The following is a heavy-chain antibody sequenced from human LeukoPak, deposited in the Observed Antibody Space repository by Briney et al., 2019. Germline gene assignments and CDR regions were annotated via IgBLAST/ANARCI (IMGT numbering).Heavy chain of an antibody. V-gene: IGHV3-23*01. CDR1: GFTFSSYE. D-gene: IGHD3-3*01. J-gene: IGHJ4*02. Sequence: GGSLRLSCAASGFTFSSYEMNWVRQAPGKGLEWVSYISSGGSTYYADSVKGRFTISRDNSKNTLYLQMNSLRAEDTAVYYCAKARSDYDFWSGYYRYYFDYWGQGTLVTVSS. CDR3: AKARSDYDFWSGYYRYYFDY. CDR2: ISSGGST.